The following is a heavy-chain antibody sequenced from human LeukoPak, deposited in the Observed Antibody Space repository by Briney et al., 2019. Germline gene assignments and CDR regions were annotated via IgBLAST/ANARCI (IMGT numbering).Heavy chain of an antibody. J-gene: IGHJ2*01. CDR2: ISTSGST. CDR3: AGHDEGSGWYRSYIDL. CDR1: GVSISSYD. Sequence: SETLSLTCTVSGVSISSYDCSWIRQPPGKGLEWIGYISTSGSTDYSPSLKSRVTISVDRSKNQSSLNLSCVTAGDTAVYYCAGHDEGSGWYRSYIDLWGRGTLVIVSS. V-gene: IGHV4-4*09. D-gene: IGHD6-19*01.